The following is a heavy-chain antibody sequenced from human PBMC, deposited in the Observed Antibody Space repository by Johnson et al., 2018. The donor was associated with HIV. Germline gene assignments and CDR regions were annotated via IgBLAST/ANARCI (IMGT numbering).Heavy chain of an antibody. CDR1: GFTFSSYG. CDR3: ARDGPYYDSSGYYYGTVFYAFDI. Sequence: QVQLVESGGGLVQPGGSLRLSCAASGFTFSSYGMHWVRQAPGKGLEWVAFIRYDGSNTYYEDSVKGRFTISRDSSKNTLYLQMNSLRAEDTAVYYCARDGPYYDSSGYYYGTVFYAFDIWGQGTMVTVSS. CDR2: IRYDGSNT. J-gene: IGHJ3*02. D-gene: IGHD3-22*01. V-gene: IGHV3-30*02.